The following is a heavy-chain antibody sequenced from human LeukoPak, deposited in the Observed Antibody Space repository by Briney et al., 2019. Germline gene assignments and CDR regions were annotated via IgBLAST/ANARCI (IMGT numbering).Heavy chain of an antibody. CDR1: GFTLSGSA. J-gene: IGHJ4*02. D-gene: IGHD1-26*01. Sequence: GGSLRLSCAASGFTLSGSAMQWARQAPGKGLEWVGRIRTKASNYATANGAAVQGRFLISREDSKNMAFLQMNGLKTEDTAVYYCVRRFSGSYYYGHWGQGTLVTVSS. V-gene: IGHV3-73*01. CDR2: IRTKASNYAT. CDR3: VRRFSGSYYYGH.